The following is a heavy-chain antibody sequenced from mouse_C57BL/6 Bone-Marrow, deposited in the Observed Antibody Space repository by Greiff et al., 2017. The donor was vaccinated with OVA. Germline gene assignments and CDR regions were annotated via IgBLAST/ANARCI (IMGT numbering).Heavy chain of an antibody. CDR2: IRSKSNNYAT. Sequence: EVQLVESGGGLVQPKGSLKLSCAASGFSFNTYAMNWVRQAPGKGLEWVARIRSKSNNYATYYADSVKDRFTISRDDSESMLYLQMNNLKTEDTAMYYCVSRDYYGSSPWYFDVWGTGTTVTVSS. J-gene: IGHJ1*03. V-gene: IGHV10-1*01. CDR1: GFSFNTYA. D-gene: IGHD1-1*01. CDR3: VSRDYYGSSPWYFDV.